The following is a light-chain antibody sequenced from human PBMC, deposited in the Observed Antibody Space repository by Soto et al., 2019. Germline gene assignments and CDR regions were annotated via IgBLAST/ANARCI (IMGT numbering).Light chain of an antibody. V-gene: IGKV3-20*01. Sequence: EIVLTQSPATLSLSPGERATLSCRASQSVSSYLAWYQQKPGQAPRLLIYGGSSRATGIPDRFSGSGSGTDFTLTISRLEPEDFAVYYCQQYGSAPEGTFGQGTKVDI. CDR2: GGS. J-gene: IGKJ1*01. CDR1: QSVSSY. CDR3: QQYGSAPEGT.